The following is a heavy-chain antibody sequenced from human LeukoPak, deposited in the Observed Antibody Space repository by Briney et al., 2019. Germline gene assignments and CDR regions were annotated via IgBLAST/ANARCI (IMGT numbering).Heavy chain of an antibody. Sequence: SQTLSLTCTVSGGSISSGSYYWSWIRQPPGKGLEWIGYIYYSGSTNYNPSLKSRVTISVDTSKNQFSLKLSSVTAADTAVYYCAREEAVAGRGFDPWGQGTLVTVSS. CDR3: AREEAVAGRGFDP. CDR1: GGSISSGSYY. CDR2: IYYSGST. D-gene: IGHD6-19*01. V-gene: IGHV4-61*01. J-gene: IGHJ5*02.